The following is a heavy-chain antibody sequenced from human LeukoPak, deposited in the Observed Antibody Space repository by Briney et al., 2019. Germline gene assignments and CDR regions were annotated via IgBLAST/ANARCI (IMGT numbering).Heavy chain of an antibody. D-gene: IGHD2-15*01. CDR3: ARHLTYTVVTCFMCYFDY. V-gene: IGHV4-34*01. CDR2: INHSGST. CDR1: GGSFSGYY. J-gene: IGHJ4*02. Sequence: SETLSLTCAVYGGSFSGYYWSWIRQPPGKGLEWIGEINHSGSTNYNPSLKSRVAISVDTSKNQFSLKLSSVTAADTAVYYCARHLTYTVVTCFMCYFDYWGQGTLVTVSS.